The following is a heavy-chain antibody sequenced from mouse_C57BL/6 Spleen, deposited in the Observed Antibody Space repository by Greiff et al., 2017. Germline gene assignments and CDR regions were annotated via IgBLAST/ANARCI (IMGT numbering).Heavy chain of an antibody. CDR1: GYSFTSYY. V-gene: IGHV1-66*01. Sequence: VQLQESGPELVKPGASVKISCKASGYSFTSYYIHWVKQRPGQGLEWIGWIYPGSGNTKYNEKFKGKATLTADTSSSTAYMQLSSLTSEDSAVYYCARTLYYSNYDAMDYWGQGTSVTVSS. D-gene: IGHD2-5*01. J-gene: IGHJ4*01. CDR2: IYPGSGNT. CDR3: ARTLYYSNYDAMDY.